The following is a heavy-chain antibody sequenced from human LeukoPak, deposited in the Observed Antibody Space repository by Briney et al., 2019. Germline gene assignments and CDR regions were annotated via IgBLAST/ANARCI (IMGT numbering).Heavy chain of an antibody. J-gene: IGHJ3*02. CDR2: IYYSGST. V-gene: IGHV4-39*07. CDR3: ARDRTPRKYYDSSGSRAFDI. D-gene: IGHD3-22*01. Sequence: SETLSLTCTVSGGSISSSSYYWGWIRQPPGKGLEWIGSIYYSGSTYYNPSLKSRVTISVDTSKNQFSLKLSSVTAADTAVYYCARDRTPRKYYDSSGSRAFDIWGQGTMVTVSS. CDR1: GGSISSSSYY.